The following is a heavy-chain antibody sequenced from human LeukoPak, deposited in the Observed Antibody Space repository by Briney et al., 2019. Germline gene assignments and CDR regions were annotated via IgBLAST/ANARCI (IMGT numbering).Heavy chain of an antibody. D-gene: IGHD6-19*01. V-gene: IGHV3-48*01. J-gene: IGHJ3*02. CDR1: GFIFGGYT. CDR3: ASRRSGWPNDAFDI. CDR2: ISPSGENK. Sequence: GGSLRLSCAGSGFIFGGYTMNWVRQAPGKGLEWLSYISPSGENKPYADSVKGRFSISRDNAKNSAYLQMDSLRAEDTAVYYCASRRSGWPNDAFDIWGQGTMVTVTS.